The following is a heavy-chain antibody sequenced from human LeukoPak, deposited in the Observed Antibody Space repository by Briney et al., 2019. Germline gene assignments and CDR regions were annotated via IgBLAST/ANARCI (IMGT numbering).Heavy chain of an antibody. CDR3: AGQKDPRPIDY. CDR2: VNPASGGT. V-gene: IGHV1-2*02. CDR1: GYTFIAYK. Sequence: ASVKVSCKASGYTFIAYKMYWVRQTPGQGLEWMGWVNPASGGTNYAQKFRGRVTMTRDTSIATAYMELNELTSDDTAVYYCAGQKDPRPIDYWGQGTLVTVSS. J-gene: IGHJ4*02.